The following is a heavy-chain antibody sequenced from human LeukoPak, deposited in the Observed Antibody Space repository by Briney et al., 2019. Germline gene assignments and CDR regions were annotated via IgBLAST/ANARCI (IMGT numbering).Heavy chain of an antibody. CDR1: GHTLTELS. CDR2: FDPEDGET. D-gene: IGHD3-10*01. CDR3: ATVTGAYYYYGMDV. V-gene: IGHV1-24*01. J-gene: IGHJ6*02. Sequence: ASVTVSCTVSGHTLTELSMHWVRQAPGKGLEWMGGFDPEDGETIYAQKFQGRVTMTEDTSTDTAYMELSSLRSEDTAVYYCATVTGAYYYYGMDVWGQGTTVTVSS.